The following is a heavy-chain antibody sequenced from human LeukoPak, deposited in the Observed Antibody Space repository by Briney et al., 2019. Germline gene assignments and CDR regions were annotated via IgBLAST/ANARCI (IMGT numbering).Heavy chain of an antibody. CDR1: GGSISSYY. J-gene: IGHJ4*02. CDR2: IYTSGST. Sequence: SETLSLTCTVSGGSISSYYWSWIRQPPGKGLEWIGYIYTSGSTNYNPSLQSRVTISVDTSKNQFSLKLSSVTAADTAVYYCARREVGATDYFDYWGQGTLVTVSS. V-gene: IGHV4-4*09. D-gene: IGHD1-26*01. CDR3: ARREVGATDYFDY.